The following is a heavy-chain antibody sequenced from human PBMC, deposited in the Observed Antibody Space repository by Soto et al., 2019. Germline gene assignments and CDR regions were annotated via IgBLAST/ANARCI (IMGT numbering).Heavy chain of an antibody. CDR2: IGSYNGNT. CDR3: GRIGAGGAXDV. D-gene: IGHD3-3*01. V-gene: IGHV1-18*04. CDR1: GYTFTSYD. J-gene: IGHJ6*02. Sequence: QVQLVQSGVEVKKPGASVQVSCKASGYTFTSYDITWVRQAPGQGLEWMGWIGSYNGNTYYAQKLQGRVTMITDTSTSTAYMELTSLEXXXTAVYYCGRIGAGGAXDVWGQGTTVXVSS.